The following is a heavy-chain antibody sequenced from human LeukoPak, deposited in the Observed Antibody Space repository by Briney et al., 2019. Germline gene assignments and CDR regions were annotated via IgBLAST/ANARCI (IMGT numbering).Heavy chain of an antibody. CDR1: GFTFSSHG. CDR2: IIPSGHTT. J-gene: IGHJ4*02. D-gene: IGHD2-15*01. CDR3: AKDLVAAAGPPHDY. Sequence: GGSLRLSCVASGFTFSSHGMNWVRQAPGKGLEWVSGIIPSGHTTYYADSVRGRFTISRDNSKNTLYLQMNSLRAEDTAVYYCAKDLVAAAGPPHDYWGQGTLVTVSS. V-gene: IGHV3-23*01.